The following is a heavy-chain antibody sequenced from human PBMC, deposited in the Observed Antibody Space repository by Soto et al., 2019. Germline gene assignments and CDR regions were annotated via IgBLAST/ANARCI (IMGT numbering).Heavy chain of an antibody. D-gene: IGHD2-8*01. J-gene: IGHJ4*02. Sequence: SETLSLTCTVSGGSISSSSYYWGWIRQPPGKGLEWIGSIYYSGSTYYNPSLKSRVTISVDTSKNQFSLKLSSVTAADTAVYYCARGYRMSKVLMVYAIRTKKKFDYWGQGTLVTVSS. CDR2: IYYSGST. CDR3: ARGYRMSKVLMVYAIRTKKKFDY. V-gene: IGHV4-39*01. CDR1: GGSISSSSYY.